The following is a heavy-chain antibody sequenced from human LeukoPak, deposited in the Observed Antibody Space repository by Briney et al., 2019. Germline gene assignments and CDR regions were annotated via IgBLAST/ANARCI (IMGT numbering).Heavy chain of an antibody. J-gene: IGHJ4*02. Sequence: SETLSLTCAVSGGSISSNSYYWGWIRQPPGKGLEWIGSIYYSGSTYYNPSLKSRVTISVDTSKNQFSLKLSSVTAADTAVYYCAIGDYYDSSGYVLDYWGQGTLVTVSS. CDR1: GGSISSNSYY. D-gene: IGHD3-22*01. CDR3: AIGDYYDSSGYVLDY. V-gene: IGHV4-39*07. CDR2: IYYSGST.